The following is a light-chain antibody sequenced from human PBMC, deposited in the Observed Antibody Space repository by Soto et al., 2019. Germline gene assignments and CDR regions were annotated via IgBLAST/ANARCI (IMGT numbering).Light chain of an antibody. CDR3: QQRSKWRT. J-gene: IGKJ1*01. V-gene: IGKV3-11*01. Sequence: EIVMTQSPATLSVSPGGRATLSCRASQSIGDTLAWYQQKPGQAPRLLIHGASSRVTGFPARFSGSGFGTDYTLTISSLEPEDFAVYYCQQRSKWRTFGQGTKVDI. CDR1: QSIGDT. CDR2: GAS.